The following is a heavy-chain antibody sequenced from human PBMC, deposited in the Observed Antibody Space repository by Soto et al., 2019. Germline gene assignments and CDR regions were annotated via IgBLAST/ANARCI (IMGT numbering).Heavy chain of an antibody. J-gene: IGHJ4*02. D-gene: IGHD3-10*01. CDR2: ISGSGGST. Sequence: GGSLRLSCAASGFTFSSYAMSWVRQAPGKGLEWVSAISGSGGSTYYADSVKGRFTISRDNSKNTLYLQMNSLRAEDTAVYYCAKGSGNYYGSGSIFHFNYWGQGSLVTVSS. CDR1: GFTFSSYA. V-gene: IGHV3-23*01. CDR3: AKGSGNYYGSGSIFHFNY.